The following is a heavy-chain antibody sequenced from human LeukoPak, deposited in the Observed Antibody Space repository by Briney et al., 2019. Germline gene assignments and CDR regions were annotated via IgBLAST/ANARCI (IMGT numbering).Heavy chain of an antibody. CDR1: GGSFSGYY. D-gene: IGHD6-13*01. CDR3: ARSSYLAGFRLLRYFQH. V-gene: IGHV4-34*01. Sequence: SETLSLTCAVYGGSFSGYYWSWIRQPPGKGLEWIGEINHSGSTNYNPSLKSRVTISVDTSKNQFSLKLSSVTAADTAVYYCARSSYLAGFRLLRYFQHWGQGTLVTVSS. J-gene: IGHJ1*01. CDR2: INHSGST.